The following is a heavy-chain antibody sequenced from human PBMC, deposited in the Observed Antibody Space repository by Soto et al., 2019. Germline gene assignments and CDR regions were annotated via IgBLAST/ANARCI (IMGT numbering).Heavy chain of an antibody. J-gene: IGHJ4*02. CDR1: GDSISIGDYS. CDR3: ARVGTTSITMVRGVIIPYFDY. D-gene: IGHD3-10*01. Sequence: SETLSLTCAVSGDSISIGDYSWSWIRQPPGKGLEWVGYIYHTGSTYSNPSLKGRVTMSVDVSRNQFSLKLTSVTAEDTALYYCARVGTTSITMVRGVIIPYFDYWXQGTLVTVSS. V-gene: IGHV4-30-2*01. CDR2: IYHTGST.